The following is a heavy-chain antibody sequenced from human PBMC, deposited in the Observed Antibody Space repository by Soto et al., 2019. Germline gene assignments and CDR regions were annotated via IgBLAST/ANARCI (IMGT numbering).Heavy chain of an antibody. D-gene: IGHD2-15*01. J-gene: IGHJ4*02. CDR3: ARAAPRYCSGGSCYSGRGY. CDR1: GGSFSGYY. Sequence: QVQLQQWGAGLLKPSETLSLTCAVYGGSFSGYYWSWIRQPPGKGLEWIGEINHSGSTNYNPSLTSRVTLAVDTVRTQYSLKLGSVTAEDTAVYYCARAAPRYCSGGSCYSGRGYWCQGTLVTVSS. V-gene: IGHV4-34*01. CDR2: INHSGST.